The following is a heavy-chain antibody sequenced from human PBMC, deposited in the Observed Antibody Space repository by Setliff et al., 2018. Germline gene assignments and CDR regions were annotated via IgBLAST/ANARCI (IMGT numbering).Heavy chain of an antibody. CDR2: IYTSWST. J-gene: IGHJ4*02. D-gene: IGHD3-16*01. V-gene: IGHV4-61*09. CDR3: ARGGVLGTGDFDY. Sequence: SETLSLTCTVSGDSISSRRNYWGWFRQPAGKELEWIGQIYTSWSTDYNPSLKSRVTISLDTSKNQFSLKLNSVTAADTAVYYCARGGVLGTGDFDYWGQGTLVTVSS. CDR1: GDSISSRRNY.